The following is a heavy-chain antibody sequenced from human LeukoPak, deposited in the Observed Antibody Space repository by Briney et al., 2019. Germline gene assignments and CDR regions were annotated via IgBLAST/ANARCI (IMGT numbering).Heavy chain of an antibody. J-gene: IGHJ5*02. CDR1: GDSISTSSYY. CDR2: INHSGST. D-gene: IGHD3-22*01. Sequence: KPSETLSLTCSVSGDSISTSSYYWSWIRQPPGKGLEWIGEINHSGSTNYNPSLKSRVTISVDTSKNQFSLKLSSVTAADTAVYYCARYSGYFLSWGQGTLVTVSS. V-gene: IGHV4-39*07. CDR3: ARYSGYFLS.